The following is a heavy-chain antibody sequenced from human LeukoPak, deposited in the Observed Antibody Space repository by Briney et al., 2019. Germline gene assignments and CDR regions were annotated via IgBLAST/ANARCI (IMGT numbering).Heavy chain of an antibody. CDR1: GGSISSGGYY. CDR3: ARSSSGYYNFDY. D-gene: IGHD3-22*01. V-gene: IGHV4-31*03. CDR2: IYYSGST. Sequence: SETLSLTCTVSGGSISSGGYYWSWIRQHPGKGLEWIGYIYYSGSTYCNPSLKSRVTISVDTSKNQFSLKLSSVTAADTAVYYCARSSSGYYNFDYWGQGTLVTVSS. J-gene: IGHJ4*02.